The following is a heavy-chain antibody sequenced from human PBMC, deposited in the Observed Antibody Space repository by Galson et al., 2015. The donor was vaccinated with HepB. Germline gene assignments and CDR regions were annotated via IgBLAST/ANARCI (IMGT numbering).Heavy chain of an antibody. J-gene: IGHJ3*02. CDR1: GFTFSSYA. D-gene: IGHD3-16*01. Sequence: SLRLSCAASGFTFSSYAMHWVRQAPGKGLEWVAVISYDGSNKYYADSVKGRFTISRDNSKNTLYLQMNSLRAEDTAVYYCARESGGGAFDIWGQGTMVTVSS. CDR2: ISYDGSNK. V-gene: IGHV3-30-3*01. CDR3: ARESGGGAFDI.